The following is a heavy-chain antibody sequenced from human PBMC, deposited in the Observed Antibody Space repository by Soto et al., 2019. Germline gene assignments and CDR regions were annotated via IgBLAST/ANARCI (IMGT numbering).Heavy chain of an antibody. J-gene: IGHJ4*02. CDR2: IKEDGSER. CDR3: ARATGADNEDY. CDR1: GFTFSSYW. V-gene: IGHV3-7*04. D-gene: IGHD1-1*01. Sequence: EVQLVESGGGLVQPGGSLRLSCAASGFTFSSYWMSWVRQAPGKGLEWVANIKEDGSERYYVDSVKGRFTISRDNAKNSLYLQMNSLRAEDTAVYYCARATGADNEDYWRQGTLVTVSS.